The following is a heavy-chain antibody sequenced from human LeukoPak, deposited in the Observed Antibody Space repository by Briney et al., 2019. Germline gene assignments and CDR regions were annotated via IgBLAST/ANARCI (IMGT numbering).Heavy chain of an antibody. Sequence: GYLRRSCAASGFTFSSYSLNWLRQAPGKGLEWVSYINSSSSTIYYAHSVKGRFTITRDNAKNSLYLQMNSLRAEDTAVYYCARYFDWPYYFDYWGQGILVTVSS. J-gene: IGHJ4*02. CDR3: ARYFDWPYYFDY. CDR1: GFTFSSYS. D-gene: IGHD3-9*01. CDR2: INSSSSTI. V-gene: IGHV3-48*01.